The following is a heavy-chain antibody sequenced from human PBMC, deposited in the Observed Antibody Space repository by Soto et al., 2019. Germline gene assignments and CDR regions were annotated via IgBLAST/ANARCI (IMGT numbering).Heavy chain of an antibody. J-gene: IGHJ3*02. D-gene: IGHD6-19*01. Sequence: QVQLQESGPGLVKPSQTLSLTCTVSGGSISSGGYYWSWIRQHPGKGLEWIGYIYYSGSTYYNPYLKSRVTISVDTSKNQFSLKLSSVTAADTAVYYCARVGYSSGWHGDAFDIWGQGTMVTVSS. CDR1: GGSISSGGYY. V-gene: IGHV4-31*03. CDR3: ARVGYSSGWHGDAFDI. CDR2: IYYSGST.